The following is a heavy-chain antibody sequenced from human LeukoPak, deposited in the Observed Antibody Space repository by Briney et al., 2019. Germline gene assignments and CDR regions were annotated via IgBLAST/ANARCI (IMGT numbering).Heavy chain of an antibody. J-gene: IGHJ4*02. CDR2: MNPNSGNT. Sequence: AASVKVSCKASGYTFTSYDINWVRQATGQGLEWMGWMNPNSGNTGYEQKFQGRVTMTRNTSISTAYMELSSLRSEDTAVYYCARSLWGSYYVYWGQGTLVTVSS. CDR1: GYTFTSYD. V-gene: IGHV1-8*01. D-gene: IGHD1-26*01. CDR3: ARSLWGSYYVY.